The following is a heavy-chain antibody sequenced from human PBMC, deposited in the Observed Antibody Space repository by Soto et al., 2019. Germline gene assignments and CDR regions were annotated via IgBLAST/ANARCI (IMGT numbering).Heavy chain of an antibody. Sequence: QVQLVESGGDVVQPGRSLRLSCAASGFTFKDCAMHWVRQAPGKGLEWVSIIFNDAGTEYYTESVKGRFTISRDNSKNTLYLQMNSLRDEDTAVYYCAKEKGTGRAPNGAYDVWGRGTRVTVSS. J-gene: IGHJ3*01. CDR3: AKEKGTGRAPNGAYDV. V-gene: IGHV3-33*06. CDR2: IFNDAGTE. D-gene: IGHD2-8*02. CDR1: GFTFKDCA.